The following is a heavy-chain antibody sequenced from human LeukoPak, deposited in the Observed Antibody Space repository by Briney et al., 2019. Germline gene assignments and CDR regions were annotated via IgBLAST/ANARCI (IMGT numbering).Heavy chain of an antibody. V-gene: IGHV3-9*01. D-gene: IGHD4-17*01. Sequence: GGSLRLSCAASGFTFDDYAMHWVQQAPGKGLEWVSGISWNSGSLGYADSVKGRFTISRDNAKNSLYLQMNSLRAEDTALYYCARDLSYGDYVFRYFQHWGQGTLVTVSS. CDR2: ISWNSGSL. CDR1: GFTFDDYA. J-gene: IGHJ1*01. CDR3: ARDLSYGDYVFRYFQH.